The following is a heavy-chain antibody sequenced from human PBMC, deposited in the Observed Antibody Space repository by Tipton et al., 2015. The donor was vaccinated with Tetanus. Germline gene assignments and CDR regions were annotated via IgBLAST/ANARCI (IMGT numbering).Heavy chain of an antibody. CDR2: IKEDAGEI. J-gene: IGHJ4*02. CDR3: VRDFAEFDY. CDR1: GFTLRNYW. V-gene: IGHV3-7*01. Sequence: SLRLSCAVSGFTLRNYWMTWVRQAPGKGLEWVANIKEDAGEINYVASVKGRFFISRDNAKNSLYLQMNSLRGGDTAVYYCVRDFAEFDYWGQGTLVTVSS.